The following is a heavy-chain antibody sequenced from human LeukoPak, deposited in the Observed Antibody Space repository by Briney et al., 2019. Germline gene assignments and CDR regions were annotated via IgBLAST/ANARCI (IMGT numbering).Heavy chain of an antibody. CDR1: GGSISSSSYY. J-gene: IGHJ4*02. Sequence: PSETLSLTCTVSGGSISSSSYYWGWIRQPPGKGLEWIGSIYYSGSTYYNPSLKSRVTISVDTSKNQFSLKLSSVTAADTAVYYCARDDYDYVWGSRFDYWGQGTLVTVSS. D-gene: IGHD3-16*01. V-gene: IGHV4-39*07. CDR2: IYYSGST. CDR3: ARDDYDYVWGSRFDY.